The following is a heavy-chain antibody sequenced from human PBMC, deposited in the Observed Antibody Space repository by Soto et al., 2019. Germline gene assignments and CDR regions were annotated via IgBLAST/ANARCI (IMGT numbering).Heavy chain of an antibody. CDR3: ARIPGYSYGHYYYYYYGMDV. Sequence: GPTLVNPTQTLTLTCTFSGFSLSTSGMCVSWIRQPPGKALEWLALIDWDDDKYYSTSLKTRLTISKDTSKNQVVLTMTNMDPVDTATYYCARIPGYSYGHYYYYYYGMDVWGQGTTVTVSS. CDR1: GFSLSTSGMC. J-gene: IGHJ6*02. CDR2: IDWDDDK. D-gene: IGHD5-18*01. V-gene: IGHV2-70*01.